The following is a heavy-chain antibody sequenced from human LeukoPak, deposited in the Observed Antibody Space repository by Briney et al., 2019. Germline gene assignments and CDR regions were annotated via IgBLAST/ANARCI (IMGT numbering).Heavy chain of an antibody. D-gene: IGHD4-17*01. Sequence: PSETLSLTCTVSGGSISSYYWSWIRPPPGKGLGWIGYIYYSGSTNYNPSLKSRVTISVDTSKNQFSLKLSSVTAADTAVYYCARDSTSYGHDAFDTWGQGTMVTVSS. J-gene: IGHJ3*02. CDR2: IYYSGST. CDR3: ARDSTSYGHDAFDT. CDR1: GGSISSYY. V-gene: IGHV4-59*01.